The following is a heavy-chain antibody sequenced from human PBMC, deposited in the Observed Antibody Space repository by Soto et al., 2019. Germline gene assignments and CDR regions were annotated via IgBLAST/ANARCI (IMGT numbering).Heavy chain of an antibody. D-gene: IGHD3-10*01. CDR1: GYTFTSYA. CDR3: ARDITMVRGVIITAGY. Sequence: GASVKVSCKASGYTFTSYAMHWVRQAPGQRLEWMGWINAGNGNTKYSQKFQGRVTITRDTSASTAYMELSSLRSEDTAVYYCARDITMVRGVIITAGYWGQGTLVTVSS. V-gene: IGHV1-3*01. CDR2: INAGNGNT. J-gene: IGHJ4*02.